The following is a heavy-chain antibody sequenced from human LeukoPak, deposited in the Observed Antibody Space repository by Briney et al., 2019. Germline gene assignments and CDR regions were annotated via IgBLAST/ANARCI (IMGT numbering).Heavy chain of an antibody. J-gene: IGHJ4*02. CDR3: AKGEVVVAATDY. V-gene: IGHV3-23*01. D-gene: IGHD2-15*01. Sequence: GGSLRLSCAASGFTFSNYAMSWVRQAPGQGLEWVSTISGSGGSTYYADSVRGRFTTSRDNSKNTLYLQMNSLRAEDTAVYYCAKGEVVVAATDYWGQGTLVTVSS. CDR1: GFTFSNYA. CDR2: ISGSGGST.